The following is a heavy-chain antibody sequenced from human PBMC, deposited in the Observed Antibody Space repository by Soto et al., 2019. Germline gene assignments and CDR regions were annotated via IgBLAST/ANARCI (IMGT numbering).Heavy chain of an antibody. D-gene: IGHD6-13*01. CDR2: ISSSSRTI. Sequence: GGSLRLSCAASGFTFSSYSMNWVRQAPGKGLEWVSYISSSSRTIYNADSVKGRFTISRDNAKNSLYLQMNSLRAEDTAVYYCARVGSSWTQGYMEVWGKGTTVTVSS. V-gene: IGHV3-48*01. CDR3: ARVGSSWTQGYMEV. CDR1: GFTFSSYS. J-gene: IGHJ6*03.